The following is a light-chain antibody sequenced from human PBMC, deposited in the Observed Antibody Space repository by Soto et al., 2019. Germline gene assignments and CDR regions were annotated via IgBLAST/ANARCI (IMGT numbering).Light chain of an antibody. CDR2: GAS. CDR3: QQYNNWPPWT. J-gene: IGKJ1*01. Sequence: EIVLTQSPATLSLSPGEIATLSFSASQSVSSYLARYQQKPGQAPRLLIYGASTRATGIPARFSGSGSGTEFTLTISSLQSEDFAVYYCQQYNNWPPWTFGQGTKVDIK. V-gene: IGKV3-15*01. CDR1: QSVSSY.